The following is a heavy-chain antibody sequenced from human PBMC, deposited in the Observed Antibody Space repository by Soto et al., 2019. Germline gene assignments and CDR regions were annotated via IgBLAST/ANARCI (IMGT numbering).Heavy chain of an antibody. V-gene: IGHV1-18*01. CDR3: ARDTMTGYLQFDY. J-gene: IGHJ4*02. CDR2: INANNGNT. D-gene: IGHD3-9*01. Sequence: QVQLVQSGAEVKKPGASVKVSCRASGYTFTNYGISWVRQAPGQGLEWMGWINANNGNTNYAQTLRGRVTMTTDTSTSTAYMELRSLRSDDTAVYYCARDTMTGYLQFDYWGQGTLVTVSS. CDR1: GYTFTNYG.